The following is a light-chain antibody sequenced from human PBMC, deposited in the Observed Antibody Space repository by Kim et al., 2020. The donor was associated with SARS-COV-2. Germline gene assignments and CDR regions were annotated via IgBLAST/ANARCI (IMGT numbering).Light chain of an antibody. V-gene: IGKV3-20*01. CDR1: QSISTNY. Sequence: IVLTQSPGTLSLSPGERATLSCRASQSISTNYLDWYQQKPGQAPRLLIYASSSRATGIPDRFSGSGSGTDFTLTISRVEPEDLAVYYCQQLRTFGQGTKVDIK. J-gene: IGKJ1*01. CDR2: ASS. CDR3: QQLRT.